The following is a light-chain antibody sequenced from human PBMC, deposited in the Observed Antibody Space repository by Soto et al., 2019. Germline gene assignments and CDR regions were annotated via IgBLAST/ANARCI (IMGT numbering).Light chain of an antibody. V-gene: IGKV3-20*01. CDR3: QQYGSSPGT. CDR2: GAS. Sequence: EIVLTQSPGTLSLSPGERATLSCRASQSVSSSYLAWYQQKPGQAPRLLIYGASSGATGIPDRFSGSGSGIDFTITISRLEPEDFAVYYCQQYGSSPGTFGQGTKVEIK. CDR1: QSVSSSY. J-gene: IGKJ1*01.